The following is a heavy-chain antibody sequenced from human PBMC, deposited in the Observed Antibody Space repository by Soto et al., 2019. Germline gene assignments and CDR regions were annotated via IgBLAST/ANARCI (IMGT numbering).Heavy chain of an antibody. V-gene: IGHV3-33*01. CDR1: GFTFSSYG. CDR2: IWYDGSNK. J-gene: IGHJ4*02. CDR3: ARERGYYDYVWGSYETSYYFDY. Sequence: GGSLRLSCAASGFTFSSYGMHWVRQAPGKGLEWVAVIWYDGSNKYYADSVKGRFTISRDNSKNTLYLQMNSLRAEDTAVYYCARERGYYDYVWGSYETSYYFDYWGQGTLVTVSS. D-gene: IGHD3-16*01.